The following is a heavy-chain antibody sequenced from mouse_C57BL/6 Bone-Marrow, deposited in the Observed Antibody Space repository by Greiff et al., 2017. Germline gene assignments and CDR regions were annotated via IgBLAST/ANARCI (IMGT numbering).Heavy chain of an antibody. Sequence: QVQLQQSGAELVMPGASVKLSCKASGYTFTSYWMHWVKQRPGQGLEWIGEIDPSDSYTNYNQKFKGKSTLTVDKSSSTAYMQLSSLTSEDSAVYYCAREEDITTARRVAWFAYWGQGTLVTVSA. CDR1: GYTFTSYW. V-gene: IGHV1-69*01. J-gene: IGHJ3*01. CDR2: IDPSDSYT. D-gene: IGHD1-2*01. CDR3: AREEDITTARRVAWFAY.